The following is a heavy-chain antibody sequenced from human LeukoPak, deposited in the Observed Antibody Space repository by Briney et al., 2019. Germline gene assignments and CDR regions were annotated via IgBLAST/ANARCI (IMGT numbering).Heavy chain of an antibody. CDR2: IYTSGST. Sequence: SETLSLTCTVSGGSISSGSYYWSWIRQPAGKGLEWIGRIYTSGSTNYNPSLKSRVTISVDTSKNQFSLKLSSVTAADTAVYYCARVRSGSYYSDYWGQGTLVTVSS. J-gene: IGHJ4*02. CDR1: GGSISSGSYY. D-gene: IGHD1-26*01. V-gene: IGHV4-61*02. CDR3: ARVRSGSYYSDY.